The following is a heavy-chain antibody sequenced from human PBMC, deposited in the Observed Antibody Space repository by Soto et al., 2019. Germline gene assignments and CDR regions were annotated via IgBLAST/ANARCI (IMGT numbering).Heavy chain of an antibody. J-gene: IGHJ4*02. Sequence: QVQLQESCPGLVKPSETLSLTCTVGGGSISSYNSSWIRQPPGKGLEWIGYGYYSGSTNYNPSLTSRVTISVNTSKVQFSLKMTSVNAADTAVYFCARVSSGWWYFDYRVQRTLVTVSS. V-gene: IGHV4-59*01. D-gene: IGHD6-19*01. CDR3: ARVSSGWWYFDY. CDR1: GGSISSYN. CDR2: GYYSGST.